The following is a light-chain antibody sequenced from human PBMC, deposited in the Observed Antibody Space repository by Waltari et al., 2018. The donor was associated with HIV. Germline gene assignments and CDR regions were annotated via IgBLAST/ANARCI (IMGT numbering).Light chain of an antibody. Sequence: EIVLTQSPDTLSLSPGERATLSCRASQIVSSAYLAWYQQKPGQAPRLLIYGASTRATGVPERFSGSGFGTDFTLTITRLEPEDFAVYYCQQYGDSPETFGQGARVQI. V-gene: IGKV3-20*01. CDR2: GAS. J-gene: IGKJ1*01. CDR3: QQYGDSPET. CDR1: QIVSSAY.